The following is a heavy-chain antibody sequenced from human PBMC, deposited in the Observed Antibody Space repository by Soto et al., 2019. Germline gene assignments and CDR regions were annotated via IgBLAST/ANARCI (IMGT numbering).Heavy chain of an antibody. CDR1: GYTFTSYA. J-gene: IGHJ2*01. V-gene: IGHV1-3*01. D-gene: IGHD2-15*01. Sequence: QVQLVQSGAEVKKPGASVKVSCKASGYTFTSYAMRWVRQAPGQRLEWMGWINAGNGNTKYSQKFQGRVTITRDTAAMAAYRELTSVTSEDTAVYYRARLLENGGGGCKNCDIDLWGRGTLVTVSS. CDR2: INAGNGNT. CDR3: ARLLENGGGGCKNCDIDL.